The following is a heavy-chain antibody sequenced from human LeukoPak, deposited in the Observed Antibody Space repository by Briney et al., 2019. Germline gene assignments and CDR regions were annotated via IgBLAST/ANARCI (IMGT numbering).Heavy chain of an antibody. D-gene: IGHD4-17*01. J-gene: IGHJ4*02. V-gene: IGHV3-21*01. CDR1: GFTFSSHS. CDR2: ISGSSTYI. Sequence: GSLRLSCAASGFTFSSHSMIWVRQAPGRGLEWISSISGSSTYIYYADSVKGRFTISRDNAKNSLFLQMNSLRAEDTAVYYCARAPIYGNYLDYWGQGTLVTVSS. CDR3: ARAPIYGNYLDY.